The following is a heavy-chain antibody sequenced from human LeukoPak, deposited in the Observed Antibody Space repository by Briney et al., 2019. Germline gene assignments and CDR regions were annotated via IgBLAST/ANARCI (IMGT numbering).Heavy chain of an antibody. V-gene: IGHV3-30*01. CDR1: EFTFSTYV. CDR2: MSYDGRNK. CDR3: ARAYGDYVSRFDY. D-gene: IGHD4-17*01. Sequence: GRSLRLSCAASEFTFSTYVMHWVRQAPGKGLQWVAAMSYDGRNKYYADSVKGRFTISRDNSKNTLYLQMDSLRADDTAVYYCARAYGDYVSRFDYWGQGILVTVSS. J-gene: IGHJ4*02.